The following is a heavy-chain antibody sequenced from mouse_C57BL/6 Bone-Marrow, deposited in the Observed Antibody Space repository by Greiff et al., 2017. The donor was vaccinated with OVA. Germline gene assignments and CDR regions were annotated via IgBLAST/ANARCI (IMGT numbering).Heavy chain of an antibody. V-gene: IGHV1-50*01. D-gene: IGHD2-2*01. CDR3: ARGGYDRGAWFAY. CDR2: IDPSDSYT. Sequence: QVQLQQPGAELVKPGASVKLSCKASGYTFTSYWMQWVKQRPGQGLEWIGEIDPSDSYTNYNQKFKGKATLTVDPSSSTAYMQLSSLTSEDSAVYYCARGGYDRGAWFAYWGQGTLVTVSA. J-gene: IGHJ3*01. CDR1: GYTFTSYW.